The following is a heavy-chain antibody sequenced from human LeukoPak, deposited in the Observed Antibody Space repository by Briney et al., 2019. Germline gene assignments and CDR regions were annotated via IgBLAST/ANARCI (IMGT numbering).Heavy chain of an antibody. CDR1: GFTFSSYG. V-gene: IGHV3-33*01. J-gene: IGHJ3*02. CDR3: ARVNRGDAFDI. Sequence: GRSLRLSCAASGFTFSSYGMHWVRQAPGKGLEGVAVIWYDGRNKFYADPLKGRFTISRDNSKNTLYLQMNSLRAEDTAVYYCARVNRGDAFDIWGQGTLVTVSS. CDR2: IWYDGRNK. D-gene: IGHD3-16*02.